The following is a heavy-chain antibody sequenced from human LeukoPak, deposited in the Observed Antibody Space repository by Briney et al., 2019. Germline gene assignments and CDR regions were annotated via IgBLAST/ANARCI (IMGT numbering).Heavy chain of an antibody. CDR3: ARDLTDIVVVPAAMGGGAFDI. Sequence: GGSLRLSCAASGFTFSSYAMSWVRQAPGKGLEWVSAISGSGGSTYYADSVKGRFTISRDNSKNTLYLQMNSLRAEDTAVYYCARDLTDIVVVPAAMGGGAFDIWGQGTMVTVSS. V-gene: IGHV3-23*01. CDR2: ISGSGGST. CDR1: GFTFSSYA. J-gene: IGHJ3*02. D-gene: IGHD2-2*01.